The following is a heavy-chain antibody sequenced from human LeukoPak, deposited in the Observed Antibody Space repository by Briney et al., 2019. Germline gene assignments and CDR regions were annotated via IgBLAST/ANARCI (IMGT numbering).Heavy chain of an antibody. CDR1: GGTFSNYT. Sequence: EASVKVSCKASGGTFSNYTISWVRQAPGQGLEWMGRIIPILGIANYAQKFQGRVTITADKSTSTAYMELSSLRSEDTAVYYCARVKRDYGDYEVDYWGQGTLVTVSS. CDR3: ARVKRDYGDYEVDY. V-gene: IGHV1-69*02. J-gene: IGHJ4*02. CDR2: IIPILGIA. D-gene: IGHD4-17*01.